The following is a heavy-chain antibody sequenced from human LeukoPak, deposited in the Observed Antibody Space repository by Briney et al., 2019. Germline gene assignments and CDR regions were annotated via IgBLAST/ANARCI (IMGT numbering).Heavy chain of an antibody. J-gene: IGHJ4*02. V-gene: IGHV4-34*01. Sequence: SETLSLTCAVYGGSFSGYYWSWIRQPPGKGLEGIGEMKHRGSTNYNPSLKSRVPISVDTSKTQSSLKLSSVTAADTAVYYCARGRVSAYWGQGTLVTVSS. CDR3: ARGRVSAY. CDR2: MKHRGST. CDR1: GGSFSGYY.